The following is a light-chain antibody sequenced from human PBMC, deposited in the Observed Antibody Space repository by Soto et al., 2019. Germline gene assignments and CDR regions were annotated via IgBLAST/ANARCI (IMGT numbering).Light chain of an antibody. Sequence: DIQLTQGRSFLAASAGERVSITCRASQAISSYLAWYQQKPGRAPKLLIYAASTLQSGVPSRFSGIGSGTEFTLTISSVQAEDFATYYCQQLNGFPITFGEGTRLEIK. CDR3: QQLNGFPIT. CDR1: QAISSY. J-gene: IGKJ5*01. CDR2: AAS. V-gene: IGKV1-9*01.